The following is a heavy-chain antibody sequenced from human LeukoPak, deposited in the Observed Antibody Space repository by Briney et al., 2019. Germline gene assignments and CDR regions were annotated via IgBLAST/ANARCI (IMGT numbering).Heavy chain of an antibody. CDR3: ARGRPGDYFDY. Sequence: GASVTVSCTSSGYTFTGYFMHWVRQAPGQGLEWMGWINPNSGGTSYLQNFQGRVTMTRDTSISTAYMDLSRLRSDDTAVYYCARGRPGDYFDYWGQGTLVTVSS. J-gene: IGHJ4*02. CDR1: GYTFTGYF. CDR2: INPNSGGT. D-gene: IGHD6-25*01. V-gene: IGHV1-2*02.